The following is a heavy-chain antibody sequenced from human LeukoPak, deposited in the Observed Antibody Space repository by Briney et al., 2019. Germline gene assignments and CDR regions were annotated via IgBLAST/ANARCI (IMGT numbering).Heavy chain of an antibody. D-gene: IGHD3-3*01. J-gene: IGHJ3*01. CDR3: AKDVRKSLLYSHDAFDL. Sequence: EAGGSLRLSCAASGFTFSSYGMHWVRQAPGKGLEWVAFIRYDGSNKYYADSVKGRFSISRDNSKNTVYLQMDSLRPEDTAVYYCAKDVRKSLLYSHDAFDLWGQGTMVTVSS. CDR1: GFTFSSYG. V-gene: IGHV3-30*02. CDR2: IRYDGSNK.